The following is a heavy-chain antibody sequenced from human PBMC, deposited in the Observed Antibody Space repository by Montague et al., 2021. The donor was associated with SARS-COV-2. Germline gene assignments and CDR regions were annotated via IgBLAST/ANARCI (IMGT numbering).Heavy chain of an antibody. J-gene: IGHJ6*02. CDR1: GGSISSGSYY. D-gene: IGHD5-12*01. CDR2: IYTSGST. V-gene: IGHV4-61*02. Sequence: TLSLTCTVSGGSISSGSYYWSWIRQPAGKGLEWIGRIYTSGSTNYNPSLKSRVTISVDTSKNQFSLKLSSVTAADTAVYYCARGTVSLGLRGMDVWGQGTTVTVSS. CDR3: ARGTVSLGLRGMDV.